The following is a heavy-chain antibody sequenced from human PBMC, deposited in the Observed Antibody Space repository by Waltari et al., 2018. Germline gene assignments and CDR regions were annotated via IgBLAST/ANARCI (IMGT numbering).Heavy chain of an antibody. CDR2: ISYNGRNI. D-gene: IGHD3-22*01. J-gene: IGHJ6*02. Sequence: QVQLVESGGGVVQPGRSLRLSCEASDFPFRSFAMHWVRQAPGKGLEWVAVISYNGRNIYYVDSVKGRFTISRDNSKKTLYMQMNSLRAEDTAVYYCARDYCDRTNCHGMDVWGQGTTVTVSS. CDR3: ARDYCDRTNCHGMDV. V-gene: IGHV3-30*04. CDR1: DFPFRSFA.